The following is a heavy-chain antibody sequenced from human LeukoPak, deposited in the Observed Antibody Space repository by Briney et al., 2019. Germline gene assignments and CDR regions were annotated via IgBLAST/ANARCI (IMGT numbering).Heavy chain of an antibody. CDR2: MDWDDDK. CDR1: GFSLSTRGIC. J-gene: IGHJ5*02. V-gene: IGHV2-70*11. CDR3: ARYQPFDSGNWFDP. Sequence: SGPALVKPTQPLTLTFTFSGFSLSTRGICVSWIRQPPVKALEWLARMDWDDDKYYSISLKTRLTISKDTSKNQVVLTMTNMDPVDTATYYCARYQPFDSGNWFDPWGQGTLVTVSS. D-gene: IGHD2-2*01.